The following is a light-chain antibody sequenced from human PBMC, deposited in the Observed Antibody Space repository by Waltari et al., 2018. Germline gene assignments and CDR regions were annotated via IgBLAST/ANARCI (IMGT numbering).Light chain of an antibody. CDR3: QTWGTGPRV. CDR1: SGHSSYA. J-gene: IGLJ2*01. Sequence: QVVLTQSPSASASLGGSVKLTCTLSSGHSSYAIAWHQQQPEKGPRYLMKVNSDGSHNKGDGIPGRFSGSSSGAERYLTISGLQSEDEADYYCQTWGTGPRVFGGGTKLTVL. V-gene: IGLV4-69*01. CDR2: VNSDGSH.